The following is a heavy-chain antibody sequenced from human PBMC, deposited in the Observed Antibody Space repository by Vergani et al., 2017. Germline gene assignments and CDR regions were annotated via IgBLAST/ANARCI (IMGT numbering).Heavy chain of an antibody. D-gene: IGHD2-2*01. CDR2: IYYSGST. V-gene: IGHV4-59*01. CDR1: GGSISNYY. J-gene: IGHJ4*02. Sequence: QVQLQESGPGLVKPSETLSLTCTVSGGSISNYYWSWIRQPPGKGLEWIGYIYYSGSTNYNPSLKSRVTISVDTSNNQFSLKLSSVTAADTAIYYCARAGPNIVVVPAATPHFDYWGQGTLVTVSS. CDR3: ARAGPNIVVVPAATPHFDY.